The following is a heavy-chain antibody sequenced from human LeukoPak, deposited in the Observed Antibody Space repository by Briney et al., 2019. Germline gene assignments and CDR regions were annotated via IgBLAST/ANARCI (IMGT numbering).Heavy chain of an antibody. J-gene: IGHJ4*02. Sequence: SETLSLTCTVSGGSISSSSYYWGWIRQPPGKGLEWIGSIYYSGSTYYNPSLKSRVTISADTSKNQFSLRLSSVTAADTAIYYCARAVSGRFDYWGQGTLVTVSS. CDR1: GGSISSSSYY. V-gene: IGHV4-39*01. CDR2: IYYSGST. CDR3: ARAVSGRFDY. D-gene: IGHD6-19*01.